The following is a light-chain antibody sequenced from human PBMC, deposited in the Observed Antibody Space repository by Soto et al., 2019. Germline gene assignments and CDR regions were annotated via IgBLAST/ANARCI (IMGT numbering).Light chain of an antibody. CDR3: QSYDRSLTGAV. CDR2: GNN. J-gene: IGLJ2*01. CDR1: SCNIGAGYN. V-gene: IGLV1-40*01. Sequence: QYVLTQPPSVSGAPGQRVTISCTGSSCNIGAGYNVHWYQHLPGTAPKLLIYGNNNRPSGVPDRFSGSKSGTSASLAITGLQAEDEADYYCQSYDRSLTGAVFGGGTKLTVL.